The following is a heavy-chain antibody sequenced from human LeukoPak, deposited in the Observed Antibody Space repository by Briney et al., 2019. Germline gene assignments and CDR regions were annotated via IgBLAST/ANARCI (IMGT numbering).Heavy chain of an antibody. CDR3: ARGDCSSTSCGYNWFDP. CDR2: IYYSGST. J-gene: IGHJ5*02. V-gene: IGHV4-39*01. Sequence: SETLSLTCTVSGGSISSSSYYWGWIRQPPGKGLEWIGRIYYSGSTYYNPSLKSRVTISVDTSKNQFSLKLSSVTAADTAVYYCARGDCSSTSCGYNWFDPWGQGTLVTVSS. D-gene: IGHD2-2*01. CDR1: GGSISSSSYY.